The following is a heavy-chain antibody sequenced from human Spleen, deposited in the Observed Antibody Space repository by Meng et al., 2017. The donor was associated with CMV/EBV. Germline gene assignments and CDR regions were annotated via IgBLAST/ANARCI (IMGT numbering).Heavy chain of an antibody. CDR2: IYYRGST. J-gene: IGHJ4*02. CDR1: GGSINNASYY. Sequence: CTASGGSINNASYYWGWIRQPPGKGLEWIGSIYYRGSTYYNPSLKSRVTMLVHTSKNEFSLKLSSVTAADTAVYYCARRRRWLQDFDYWGQGTLVTVSS. D-gene: IGHD5-24*01. V-gene: IGHV4-39*07. CDR3: ARRRRWLQDFDY.